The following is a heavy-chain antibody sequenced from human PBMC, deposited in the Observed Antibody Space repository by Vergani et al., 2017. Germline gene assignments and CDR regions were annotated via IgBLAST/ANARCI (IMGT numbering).Heavy chain of an antibody. CDR2: ISAYNGNT. J-gene: IGHJ5*02. CDR3: AGGGVSVMDRPYQLLNWFDP. CDR1: GYTFTSYG. V-gene: IGHV1-18*01. Sequence: QVQLVQSGAEVKKPGASVKVSCKASGYTFTSYGISWVRQAPGQGLEWMGWISAYNGNTNYAQKLQGRVTMTTDTSTRTAYMELRSLRAEDTAVYYCAGGGVSVMDRPYQLLNWFDPWGRGTLVTVSS. D-gene: IGHD2-2*01.